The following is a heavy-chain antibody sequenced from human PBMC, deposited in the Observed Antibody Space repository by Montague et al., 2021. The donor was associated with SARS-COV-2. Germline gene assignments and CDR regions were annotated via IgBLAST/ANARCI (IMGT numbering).Heavy chain of an antibody. J-gene: IGHJ6*02. CDR1: GGSFNGYY. D-gene: IGHD3-3*01. CDR2: INHRGGT. V-gene: IGHV4-34*01. Sequence: SETLSLTCAVYGGSFNGYYWSWIRQPPGEGLEWIGEINHRGGTNYNPSLKSRVSISVDTSKNQFSLKLNSVTAADTAVYYCARGGNGVIIIYYYPSMDVWGQGTTVTVSS. CDR3: ARGGNGVIIIYYYPSMDV.